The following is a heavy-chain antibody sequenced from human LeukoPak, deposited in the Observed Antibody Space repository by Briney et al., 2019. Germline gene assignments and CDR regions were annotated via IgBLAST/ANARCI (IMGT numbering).Heavy chain of an antibody. D-gene: IGHD4-11*01. V-gene: IGHV3-64*02. CDR3: ERRYSNGHPGY. J-gene: IGHJ1*01. Sequence: GGSLRLSCAASGFTFSNYAMHWVRQAPGKGLEYVSVISSNGGNTYYADSVKGRFTISRDNSKNTLYLQMASLRADDMAVYYCERRYSNGHPGYWGQGTLITVSS. CDR1: GFTFSNYA. CDR2: ISSNGGNT.